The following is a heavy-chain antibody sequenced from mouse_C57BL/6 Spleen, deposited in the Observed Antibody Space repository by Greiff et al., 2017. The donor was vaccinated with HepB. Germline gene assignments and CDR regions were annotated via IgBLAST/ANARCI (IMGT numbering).Heavy chain of an antibody. V-gene: IGHV5-16*01. Sequence: EVQLVESEGGLVQPGSSMKLSCTASGFTFSDYYLAWVRQVPKKGREWVANINYDGSSTYYLDSLKSSFIISRDNAKNILYMQMSSLKTEDTATYYCARALYGSSVDYWGQGTTLTVSS. CDR1: GFTFSDYY. D-gene: IGHD1-1*01. J-gene: IGHJ2*01. CDR2: INYDGSST. CDR3: ARALYGSSVDY.